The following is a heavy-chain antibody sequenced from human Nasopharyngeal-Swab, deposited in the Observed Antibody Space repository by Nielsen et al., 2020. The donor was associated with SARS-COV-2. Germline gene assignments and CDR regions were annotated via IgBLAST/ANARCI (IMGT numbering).Heavy chain of an antibody. Sequence: GESLKISCAASGFSFRTYNMNWVRQAPGKGLEWVSFISSSGDSLYYADSVKGRFTISRDNAKNSLYLQMNSLGAEDTAVYYCAREGITVAAFDPWGLGTPVTVS. J-gene: IGHJ5*02. CDR1: GFSFRTYN. CDR2: ISSSGDSL. V-gene: IGHV3-21*01. CDR3: AREGITVAAFDP. D-gene: IGHD6-19*01.